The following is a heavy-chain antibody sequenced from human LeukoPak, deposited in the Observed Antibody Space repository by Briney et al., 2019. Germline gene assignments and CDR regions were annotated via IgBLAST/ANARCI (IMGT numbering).Heavy chain of an antibody. CDR3: ARPTYNWNGVWDY. D-gene: IGHD1-20*01. CDR2: INIDGSST. CDR1: GFSFSSYW. Sequence: GGSLRLSCAASGFSFSSYWMHWVRQAPGKGLVWVSRINIDGSSTTYAESVKGRSTISRDNAKNTLYLQMNSLRAEDTAVYYCARPTYNWNGVWDYWGQGTLVTVSS. J-gene: IGHJ4*02. V-gene: IGHV3-74*01.